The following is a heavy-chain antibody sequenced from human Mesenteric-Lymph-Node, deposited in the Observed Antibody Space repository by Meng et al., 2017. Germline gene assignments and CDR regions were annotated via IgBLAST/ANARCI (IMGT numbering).Heavy chain of an antibody. CDR1: GGSFIGYY. V-gene: IGHV4-34*01. CDR3: AAMIGQR. Sequence: QVQLQQWGAGLLKPSETLSLTCAVYGGSFIGYYWSWIRQPPGKGLEWIGEINHSGSTNYNPSLKSRVTISVDTSKNQFSLKLSSVTAADTAVYYCAAMIGQRWGQGTLVTVSS. D-gene: IGHD3-22*01. CDR2: INHSGST. J-gene: IGHJ4*02.